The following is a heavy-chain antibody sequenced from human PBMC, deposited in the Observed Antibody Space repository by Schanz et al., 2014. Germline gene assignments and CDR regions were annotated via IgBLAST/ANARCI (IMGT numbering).Heavy chain of an antibody. CDR3: ARGGGPEDVFDI. D-gene: IGHD2-15*01. V-gene: IGHV1-69*02. CDR2: IIPIHGIV. J-gene: IGHJ3*02. Sequence: QVQLVQSGAEVKKPGSSVKVYCTASGGTFSSYTISWIRQAPGQGLEWMGRIIPIHGIVNYAQRFQDRVRITADKSTSTAYMELSSLRSDDTAVYYCARGGGPEDVFDIWGQGTILTVSS. CDR1: GGTFSSYT.